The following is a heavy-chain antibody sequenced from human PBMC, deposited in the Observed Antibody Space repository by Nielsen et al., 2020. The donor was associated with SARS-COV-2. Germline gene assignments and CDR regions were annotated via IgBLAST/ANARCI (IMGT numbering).Heavy chain of an antibody. V-gene: IGHV3-23*01. CDR2: ISGSGGST. CDR3: ARDPAYIVVVGYYYYGMDV. Sequence: VRQAPGKGLEWVSAISGSGGSTYYADSVKGRFTISRDNAKNSLYLQMNSLRAEDTAVYYCARDPAYIVVVGYYYYGMDVWGQGTTGTVSS. D-gene: IGHD2-2*01. J-gene: IGHJ6*02.